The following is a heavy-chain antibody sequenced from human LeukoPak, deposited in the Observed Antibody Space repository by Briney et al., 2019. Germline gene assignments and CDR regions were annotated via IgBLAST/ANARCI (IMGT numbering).Heavy chain of an antibody. CDR2: IKQDGSEK. J-gene: IGHJ4*02. CDR3: ARDLISLYYYGSGSYDY. V-gene: IGHV3-7*03. D-gene: IGHD3-10*01. Sequence: GGSLRLSCAASGFTFSSSAMSWVRQAPGKGLEWVANIKQDGSEKYYVDSVKGRSTISRDNAKNSLYLQMNSLRAEDTAVYYCARDLISLYYYGSGSYDYWGQGTLVTVSS. CDR1: GFTFSSSA.